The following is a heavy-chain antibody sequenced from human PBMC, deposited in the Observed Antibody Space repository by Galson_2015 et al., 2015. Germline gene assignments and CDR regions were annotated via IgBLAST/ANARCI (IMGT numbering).Heavy chain of an antibody. J-gene: IGHJ6*03. CDR1: GGSISSYY. D-gene: IGHD3-3*01. Sequence: SETLSLTCPVSGGSISSYYWSWIRQPPGKGLEWIGYIYYSGSTNYNPSLKSRVTISVDTSKNQFSLKLSSVTAADTAVYYCARGSYDFWSGYYGYYYYMDVWGKGTTVTVSS. CDR3: ARGSYDFWSGYYGYYYYMDV. CDR2: IYYSGST. V-gene: IGHV4-59*01.